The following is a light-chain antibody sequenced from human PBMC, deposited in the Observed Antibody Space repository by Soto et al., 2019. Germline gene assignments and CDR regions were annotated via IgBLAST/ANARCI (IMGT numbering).Light chain of an antibody. CDR2: EVS. CDR3: SSYTSSSTLD. Sequence: QSALTQRASVSGSPGQSITISCTGTSSDVGGYNYVSWYQQHPGKAPKLMIYEVSNRPSGVSNRFSGSKSGNTASLTISGLQADDDAYYYCSSYTSSSTLDFGTGTKLTVL. CDR1: SSDVGGYNY. J-gene: IGLJ1*01. V-gene: IGLV2-14*01.